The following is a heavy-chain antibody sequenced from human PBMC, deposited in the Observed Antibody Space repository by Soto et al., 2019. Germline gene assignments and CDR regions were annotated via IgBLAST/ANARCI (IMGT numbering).Heavy chain of an antibody. J-gene: IGHJ4*02. V-gene: IGHV3-21*01. D-gene: IGHD2-21*01. Sequence: EVQLVESGGGLVKPGGSLRLSCAASGFTFSSYSMNWVRQAPGKGLEWVSSISSSSSYIYYADSVKGRFTISRDNAKNSLYLQMNSLRAEDTAVYYCARGSSGSLNPFPSGPPEGEGLDYWGQGTLVTVSS. CDR3: ARGSSGSLNPFPSGPPEGEGLDY. CDR1: GFTFSSYS. CDR2: ISSSSSYI.